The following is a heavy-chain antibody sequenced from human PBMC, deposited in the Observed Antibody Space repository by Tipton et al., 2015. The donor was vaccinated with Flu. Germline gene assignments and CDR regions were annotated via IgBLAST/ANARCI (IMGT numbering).Heavy chain of an antibody. CDR3: ARGGRTTVTPGY. V-gene: IGHV4-34*01. CDR1: GGSFSGYY. D-gene: IGHD4-11*01. CDR2: INHSGST. J-gene: IGHJ1*01. Sequence: TLSLTCAVYGGSFSGYYWSWIRQPPGKGLEWIGEINHSGSTNYNPSLKSRVTISVDTSKNQFSLTLSSVTAADTAVYYCARGGRTTVTPGYWGQGTLVTVSS.